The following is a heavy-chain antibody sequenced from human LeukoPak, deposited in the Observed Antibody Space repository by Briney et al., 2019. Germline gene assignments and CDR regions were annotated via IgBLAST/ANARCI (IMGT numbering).Heavy chain of an antibody. D-gene: IGHD1-26*01. Sequence: GGSLRLSCAASGFTFDNVWMSWVRQAPGRGLEWVSLIYSGGNTYYADSVKGRFTISRDNSKKTLYLQMNGLRAEDTAVYYCAGSGGYYRFDYWGQGTLVTVSS. CDR1: GFTFDNVW. CDR2: IYSGGNT. CDR3: AGSGGYYRFDY. V-gene: IGHV3-53*01. J-gene: IGHJ4*02.